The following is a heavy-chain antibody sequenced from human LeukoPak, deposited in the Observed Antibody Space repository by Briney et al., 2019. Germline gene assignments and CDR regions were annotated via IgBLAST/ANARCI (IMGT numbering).Heavy chain of an antibody. CDR3: ARDRNGYNFGFDP. CDR1: GFTVSSNY. J-gene: IGHJ5*02. V-gene: IGHV3-66*01. D-gene: IGHD5-24*01. Sequence: PGGSLRLSCAASGFTVSSNYMSWVRQAPGKGLEWVSVIYSGGSTYYADSVKGRFTISRDNSKNTLYLQMNSLRAEDTAVYYCARDRNGYNFGFDPWGQGTLVTVSS. CDR2: IYSGGST.